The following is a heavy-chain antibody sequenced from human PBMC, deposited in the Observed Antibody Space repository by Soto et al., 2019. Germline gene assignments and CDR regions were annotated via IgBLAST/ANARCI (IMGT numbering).Heavy chain of an antibody. V-gene: IGHV3-53*01. Sequence: RLSCAASGFTVSSNYMSWVRQAPGKGLEWVSVIYSGGSTYYADSVKGRFTISRDNSKNTLYLQMNSLRAEDTAVYYCARERPNYSNYFDYWGQGTLVTVS. CDR1: GFTVSSNY. J-gene: IGHJ4*02. D-gene: IGHD4-4*01. CDR2: IYSGGST. CDR3: ARERPNYSNYFDY.